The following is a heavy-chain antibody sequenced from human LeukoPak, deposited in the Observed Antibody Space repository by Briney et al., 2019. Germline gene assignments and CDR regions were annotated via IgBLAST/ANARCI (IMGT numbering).Heavy chain of an antibody. Sequence: GGSLRLSCAGSGFTFSNYNMNWVRQAPGKGLEWVSYISESGSPVFYADSVKGRFTISRDNGKNSLYLQMNSLRAEDTAVYYCARGFGSSWLHYWGQGTLVTVSS. CDR1: GFTFSNYN. D-gene: IGHD6-13*01. CDR2: ISESGSPV. V-gene: IGHV3-48*04. CDR3: ARGFGSSWLHY. J-gene: IGHJ4*02.